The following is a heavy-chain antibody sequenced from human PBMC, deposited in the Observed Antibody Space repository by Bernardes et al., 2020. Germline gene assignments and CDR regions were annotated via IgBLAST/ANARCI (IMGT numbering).Heavy chain of an antibody. CDR1: GFTFSSYA. CDR2: ISGSGGST. Sequence: GGSLRLSCAASGFTFSSYAMSWVRQAPGKGLEWVSAISGSGGSTYYADSVKGRFTISRDNSKNTLYLQMNSLRAEDTAVYYCANLGGLNWGIQTFDYWGQGTLVTVSS. CDR3: ANLGGLNWGIQTFDY. J-gene: IGHJ4*02. D-gene: IGHD7-27*01. V-gene: IGHV3-23*01.